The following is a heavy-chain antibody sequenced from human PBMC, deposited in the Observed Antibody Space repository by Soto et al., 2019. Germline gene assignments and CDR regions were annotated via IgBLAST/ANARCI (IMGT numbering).Heavy chain of an antibody. CDR2: ISYDGSNK. V-gene: IGHV3-30-3*01. D-gene: IGHD1-26*01. J-gene: IGHJ4*02. CDR3: ARGIEWELGGTDY. CDR1: GFTFSSYA. Sequence: QVQLVESGGGVVQPGRSLRLSCAASGFTFSSYAMHWVRQAPGKGLEWVAVISYDGSNKYYADSVKGRFTISRDNSKNTLYLQMNSLRAEDTAVYYCARGIEWELGGTDYWGQGTLVTVSS.